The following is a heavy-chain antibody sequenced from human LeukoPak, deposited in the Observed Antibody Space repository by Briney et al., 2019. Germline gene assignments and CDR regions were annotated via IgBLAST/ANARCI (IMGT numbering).Heavy chain of an antibody. CDR1: GFTFSNAW. V-gene: IGHV3-15*05. CDR3: ARDGGVGSYGYRGDY. D-gene: IGHD5-18*01. CDR2: IKSKTDGGTT. J-gene: IGHJ4*02. Sequence: GGSLRLSCAASGFTFSNAWMSWVRQAPGKGLEWVGRIKSKTDGGTTDYAAPVKGRFTISRDNAKNSLYLQMNSLRAVDTALYYCARDGGVGSYGYRGDYWGQGTLVTVSS.